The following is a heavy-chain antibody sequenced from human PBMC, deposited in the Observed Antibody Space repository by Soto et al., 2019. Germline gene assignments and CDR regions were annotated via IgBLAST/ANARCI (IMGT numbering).Heavy chain of an antibody. CDR3: ARGDERPRRGTYDYIWGSYRFDY. J-gene: IGHJ4*02. Sequence: ASVKVSCKASGYTFTSYYMHWVRQAPGQGLEWMGIINPSGGSTSYAQKFQGRVTMTRDTSTGPVYMELSSLRSEDTAVNYCARGDERPRRGTYDYIWGSYRFDYWGQGTLVTVSS. CDR2: INPSGGST. D-gene: IGHD3-16*02. V-gene: IGHV1-46*03. CDR1: GYTFTSYY.